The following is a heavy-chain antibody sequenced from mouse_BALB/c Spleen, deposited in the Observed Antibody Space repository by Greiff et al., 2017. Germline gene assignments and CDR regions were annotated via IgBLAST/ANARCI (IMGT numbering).Heavy chain of an antibody. CDR1: GYSITSDYA. Sequence: ESGPGLVKPSQSLSLTCTVTGYSITSDYAWNWIRQFPGNKLEWMGYISYSGSTSYNPSLKSRISITRDTSKNQFFLQLNSVTTEDTATYYCARRDYYGSSYYFDYWGQGTTLTVSS. CDR3: ARRDYYGSSYYFDY. CDR2: ISYSGST. D-gene: IGHD1-1*01. V-gene: IGHV3-2*02. J-gene: IGHJ2*01.